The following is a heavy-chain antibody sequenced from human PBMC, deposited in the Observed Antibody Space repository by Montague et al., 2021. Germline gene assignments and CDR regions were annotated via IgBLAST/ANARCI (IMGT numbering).Heavy chain of an antibody. Sequence: TLSLTCTVSGASITSGGYYWTWIRQPAGKGLEWIGRINTSGNTDYNPSLSSRVTILVDTSRNHFSLKLYSVTAADTATYFCARAPRNYDKLTGYYGLYCYGLDVWGQGTTVTVSS. CDR1: GASITSGGYY. CDR3: ARAPRNYDKLTGYYGLYCYGLDV. CDR2: INTSGNT. V-gene: IGHV4-61*02. J-gene: IGHJ6*02. D-gene: IGHD3-9*01.